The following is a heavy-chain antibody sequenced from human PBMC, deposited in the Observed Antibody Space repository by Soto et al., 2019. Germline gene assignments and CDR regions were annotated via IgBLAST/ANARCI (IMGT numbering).Heavy chain of an antibody. CDR1: GGSISSGGYC. V-gene: IGHV4-31*03. D-gene: IGHD3-16*01. CDR2: TKYSGST. J-gene: IGHJ2*01. Sequence: QVQLQESGPGLVKPSQTLSLTCTVSGGSISSGGYCWSWIRQHPGKGLEWIGYTKYSGSTYYNPSLKSRVTISVDTSKNQFSLKLSSVTAADTAVYYCARDYGGAWYFDLWGRATLVTVSS. CDR3: ARDYGGAWYFDL.